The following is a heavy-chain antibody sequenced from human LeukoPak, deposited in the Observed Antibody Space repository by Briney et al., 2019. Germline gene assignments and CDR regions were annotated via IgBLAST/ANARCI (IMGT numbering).Heavy chain of an antibody. V-gene: IGHV4-34*01. CDR2: INHSGST. J-gene: IGHJ6*02. CDR1: GGSFSGYY. Sequence: SETLSLTCAVYGGSFSGYYWSWIRQPPGKGLEWIGEINHSGSTNYNPSLKSRVTISVDTSKNQFSLRLSSVTAADTAVYYCARGSKARYYYYYGMDVWGQGTTVTVSS. CDR3: ARGSKARYYYYYGMDV.